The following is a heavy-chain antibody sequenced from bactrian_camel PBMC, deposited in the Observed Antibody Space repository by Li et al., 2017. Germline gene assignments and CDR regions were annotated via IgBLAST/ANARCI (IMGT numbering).Heavy chain of an antibody. Sequence: HVQLVESGGGSVQTGGSLRLSCTASGYTYSTYCAGWFRQVPGKKREGVATIDSEGTINYADSVKGRFTISQDNSNNTVYLQMNSLKPEDTAMYYCAAGQVRAHGGAWSRAYEYNYWGQGTQVTVS. CDR1: GYTYSTYC. CDR3: AAGQVRAHGGAWSRAYEYNY. D-gene: IGHD2*01. V-gene: IGHV3S53*01. J-gene: IGHJ4*01. CDR2: IDSEGTI.